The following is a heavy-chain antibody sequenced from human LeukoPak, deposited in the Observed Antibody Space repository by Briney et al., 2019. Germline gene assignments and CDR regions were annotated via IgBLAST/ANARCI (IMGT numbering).Heavy chain of an antibody. CDR1: GFTFSSYS. D-gene: IGHD2-15*01. CDR2: ISSSSTI. Sequence: GGSLRLSCAASGFTFSSYSMNWVRQAPGKGLEWVSYISSSSTIYYADSVKGRFTISRDNAKNSLYLQMNSLRAEDTAVYYCARVLGYCSGGSCYSWGQGTLVTVSS. V-gene: IGHV3-48*01. J-gene: IGHJ4*02. CDR3: ARVLGYCSGGSCYS.